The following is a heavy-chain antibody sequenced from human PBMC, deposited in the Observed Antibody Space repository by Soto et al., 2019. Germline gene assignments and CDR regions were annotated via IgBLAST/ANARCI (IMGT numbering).Heavy chain of an antibody. Sequence: SETLSLTCTVSGGSISSYYCSWIRQPPGKGLEWIGYIYYSGSTNYNTYLKSRVTISVDTSKNQFSLKLSSVTSGDTAVYYCARGDLDIASVLDHWGQGTLVTVSS. CDR3: ARGDLDIASVLDH. CDR1: GGSISSYY. CDR2: IYYSGST. J-gene: IGHJ4*02. D-gene: IGHD1-26*01. V-gene: IGHV4-59*01.